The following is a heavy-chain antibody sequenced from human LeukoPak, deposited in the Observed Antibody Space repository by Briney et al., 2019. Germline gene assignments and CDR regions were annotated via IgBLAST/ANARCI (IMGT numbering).Heavy chain of an antibody. V-gene: IGHV3-30*03. J-gene: IGHJ3*02. CDR1: GFTFSSYG. CDR2: ISYDGSNE. D-gene: IGHD3-10*01. Sequence: GGSLRLSCAASGFTFSSYGMHWVRQAPGKGLEWVAVISYDGSNEYYGDSVKGRFFISRDNSKNTLYLQMNSLRAEDTAVYYCAISRSYYYGSGSDLDAFDIWGQGTMVIVSS. CDR3: AISRSYYYGSGSDLDAFDI.